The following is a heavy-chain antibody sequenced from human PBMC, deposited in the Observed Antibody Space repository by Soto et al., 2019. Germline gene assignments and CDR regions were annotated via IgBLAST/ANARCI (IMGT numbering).Heavy chain of an antibody. D-gene: IGHD3-22*01. V-gene: IGHV4-31*03. CDR3: ARARPLYYYDSSGNSFDY. CDR2: IYYSGST. Sequence: PSETLSLTCTFSGGSISSCGYYWSWIRQHPGKGLEWIGYIYYSGSTYYNPSLKSRVTISVDTSKNQFSLKLSSVTAADTAVYYCARARPLYYYDSSGNSFDYWGQGTLVTVSS. J-gene: IGHJ4*02. CDR1: GGSISSCGYY.